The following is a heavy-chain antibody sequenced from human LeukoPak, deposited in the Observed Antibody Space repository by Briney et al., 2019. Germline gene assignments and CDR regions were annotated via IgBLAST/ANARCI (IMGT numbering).Heavy chain of an antibody. J-gene: IGHJ4*02. V-gene: IGHV1-2*02. D-gene: IGHD1-7*01. CDR2: INPNSGGT. CDR3: ARAAYNWSYVFLPY. CDR1: GYTFTGYY. Sequence: ASVKVSCKASGYTFTGYYMHWVRQAPGQGLEWMGWINPNSGGTNYAQKFQGRVTMTRDTSISTAYMELSRLRSDDTAVYYCARAAYNWSYVFLPYWGQGTLVTVSS.